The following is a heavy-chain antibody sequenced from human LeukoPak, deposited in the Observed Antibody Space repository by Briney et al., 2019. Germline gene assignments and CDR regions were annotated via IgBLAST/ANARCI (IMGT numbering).Heavy chain of an antibody. Sequence: GGSLRLSCAASGFTFSSYGMHWVRQAPGKGLEWVAVISYDGSNKYYADSVKGRFTISRDNAKNSLYLQMNSLRAEDTAVYYCAREASPAEPDIVVVPAAFDYWGQGTLVTVSS. D-gene: IGHD2-2*01. CDR1: GFTFSSYG. CDR3: AREASPAEPDIVVVPAAFDY. CDR2: ISYDGSNK. V-gene: IGHV3-30*03. J-gene: IGHJ4*02.